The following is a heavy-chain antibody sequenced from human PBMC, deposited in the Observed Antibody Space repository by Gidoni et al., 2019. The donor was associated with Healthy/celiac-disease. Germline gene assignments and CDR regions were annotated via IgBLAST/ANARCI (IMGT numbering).Heavy chain of an antibody. CDR3: AREEYSSSSGGWFDP. CDR2: IYSGGST. Sequence: EVQLVESGGGLVQPGGSLRLSCAASGFTVSSNYMSWVRQAPGKGLEGVSVIYSGGSTYYADSVKGRFTISRDNSKNTLYLQMNSLRAEDTAVYYCAREEYSSSSGGWFDPWGQGTLVTVSS. J-gene: IGHJ5*02. D-gene: IGHD6-6*01. CDR1: GFTVSSNY. V-gene: IGHV3-66*01.